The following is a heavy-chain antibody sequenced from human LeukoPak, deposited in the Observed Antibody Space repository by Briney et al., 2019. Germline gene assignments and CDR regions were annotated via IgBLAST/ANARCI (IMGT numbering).Heavy chain of an antibody. CDR3: AREGSGGEYFDY. Sequence: SGGSLRLSCAASGFTFSSYAMNWVRQAPGKGLEWVSAISGSGGSTYYADSVKGRFTISRDNSKNTLYLQMNSLRAEDTAVYYCAREGSGGEYFDYWGQGTLVTVSS. V-gene: IGHV3-23*01. CDR1: GFTFSSYA. CDR2: ISGSGGST. D-gene: IGHD3-16*01. J-gene: IGHJ4*02.